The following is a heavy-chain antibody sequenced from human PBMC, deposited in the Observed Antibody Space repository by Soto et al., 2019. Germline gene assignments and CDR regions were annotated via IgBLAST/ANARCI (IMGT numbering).Heavy chain of an antibody. CDR1: GYTFPSHG. Sequence: GASVKVSCKACGYTFPSHGISWVRQAPGQGLEWMGWISGYNGNTNYAQKLQGRVTMTTDTSTSTAYMELRSLRSDDTAVYYCASWAGQNRHSPGSIDFWGQGTWVTVSS. D-gene: IGHD3-10*01. V-gene: IGHV1-18*04. CDR3: ASWAGQNRHSPGSIDF. J-gene: IGHJ4*02. CDR2: ISGYNGNT.